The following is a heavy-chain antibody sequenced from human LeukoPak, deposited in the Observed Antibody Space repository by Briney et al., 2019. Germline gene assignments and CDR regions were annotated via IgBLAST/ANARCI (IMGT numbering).Heavy chain of an antibody. Sequence: GGSLRLSCAPPGFTFSSSSMRWVRQAPGKGLEWVSGISTSSTYRLYADSVKGRFTISRDNAKSSLYLEMNSLRAEDTAVYYCARDVDGSGNYGFDWWGQGILVTVSS. CDR1: GFTFSSSS. CDR2: ISTSSTYR. J-gene: IGHJ4*02. CDR3: ARDVDGSGNYGFDW. V-gene: IGHV3-21*01. D-gene: IGHD3-10*01.